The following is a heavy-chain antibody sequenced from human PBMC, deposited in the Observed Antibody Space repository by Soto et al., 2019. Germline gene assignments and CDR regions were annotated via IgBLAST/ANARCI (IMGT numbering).Heavy chain of an antibody. D-gene: IGHD3-22*01. J-gene: IGHJ6*02. V-gene: IGHV3-15*07. CDR1: GFTFSNAW. CDR3: TTDTSDSSGYPYDYYYYGMDV. CDR2: IKSKTDGGTT. Sequence: GGSLRLSCAASGFTFSNAWMNWVRQAPGKGLEWVGRIKSKTDGGTTDYAAPVKGRFTISRDDSKNTLYLQMNSLKTEDTAVYYCTTDTSDSSGYPYDYYYYGMDVWGQGTTVTVSS.